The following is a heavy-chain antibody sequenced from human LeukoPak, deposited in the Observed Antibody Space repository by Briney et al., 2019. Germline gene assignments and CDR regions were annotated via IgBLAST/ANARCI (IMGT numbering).Heavy chain of an antibody. CDR1: GFTFSSYG. CDR2: ISGSGGST. D-gene: IGHD6-13*01. CDR3: ALTHLEYSSSSATGNNWFDP. Sequence: PGGSLRLSCAASGFTFSSYGMSWVRQAPGKGLEWVSAISGSGGSTYYADSVKGRFTISRDNSKNTLYLQMNSLRAEDTAVYYCALTHLEYSSSSATGNNWFDPWGQGTLVTVSS. V-gene: IGHV3-23*01. J-gene: IGHJ5*02.